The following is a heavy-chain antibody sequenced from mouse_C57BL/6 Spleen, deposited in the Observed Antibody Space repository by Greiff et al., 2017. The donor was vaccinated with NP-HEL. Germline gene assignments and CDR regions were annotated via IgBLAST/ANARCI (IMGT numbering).Heavy chain of an antibody. CDR2: INPSSGYT. V-gene: IGHV1-4*01. CDR3: ARFITTVVEDY. D-gene: IGHD1-1*01. CDR1: GYTFTSYT. Sequence: VKLQESGAELARPGASVKMSCKASGYTFTSYTMHWVKQRPGQGLEWIGYINPSSGYTKYNQKFKDKATLTADKSSSTAYMQLSSLTSEDSAVYYCARFITTVVEDYWGQGTTLTVSS. J-gene: IGHJ2*01.